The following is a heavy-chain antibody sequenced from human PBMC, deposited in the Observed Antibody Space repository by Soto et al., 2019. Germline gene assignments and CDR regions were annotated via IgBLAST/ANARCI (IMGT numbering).Heavy chain of an antibody. CDR1: GDSVSSNSAA. V-gene: IGHV6-1*01. J-gene: IGHJ5*02. D-gene: IGHD6-19*01. Sequence: SQTLSLTCVISGDSVSSNSAAWNWIRQSPSRGLEWLGRTYYRSKWYNDYAVSVKSRITINPDTSKNQFSLQLNSVTPEDTAVYYCARGPYSSGWYGRPNNWFDPWGQGTLVTVSS. CDR2: TYYRSKWYN. CDR3: ARGPYSSGWYGRPNNWFDP.